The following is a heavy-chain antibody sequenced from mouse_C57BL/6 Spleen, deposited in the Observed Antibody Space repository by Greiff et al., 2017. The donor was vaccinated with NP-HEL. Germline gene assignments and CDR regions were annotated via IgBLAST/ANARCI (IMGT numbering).Heavy chain of an antibody. V-gene: IGHV1-55*01. J-gene: IGHJ4*01. Sequence: QVQLQQPGAELVKPGASVKMSCKASGYTFTSYWITWVKQRPGQGLEWIGDIYPGSGSTNYNEKFKSKATLTVDTSSSTAYMQLSSLTSEDSAVYYCARSGDGYYGYYAMDYWGQGTSVTVSS. CDR1: GYTFTSYW. CDR2: IYPGSGST. CDR3: ARSGDGYYGYYAMDY. D-gene: IGHD2-3*01.